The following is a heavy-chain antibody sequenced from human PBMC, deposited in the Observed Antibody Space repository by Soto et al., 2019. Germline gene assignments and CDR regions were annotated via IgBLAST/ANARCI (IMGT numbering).Heavy chain of an antibody. CDR2: INAGNGNT. J-gene: IGHJ6*02. CDR1: GYTFTNYA. CDR3: ARGPDMATIIYYCYGLDV. V-gene: IGHV1-3*01. Sequence: QVQLVQSGAEVKKPGASVKVSCKASGYTFTNYAMHWVRQAPGQRLEWMGWINAGNGNTRYSQKFQGRVTITRDTSASPAYMALSSLRAEDTAVYYCARGPDMATIIYYCYGLDVWGQGTTVTVSS.